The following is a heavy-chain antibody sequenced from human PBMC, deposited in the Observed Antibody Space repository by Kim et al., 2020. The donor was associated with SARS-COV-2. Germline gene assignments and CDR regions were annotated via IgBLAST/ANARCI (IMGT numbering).Heavy chain of an antibody. J-gene: IGHJ4*02. CDR3: AKDLEYYDILTGYSN. V-gene: IGHV3-23*03. Sequence: GGSLRLSCAASGFTFSSYAMSWVRQAPGKGLEWVSVIYSGGSSTYYADSVKGRFTISRDNSKNTLYLQMNSLRAEDTAVYYCAKDLEYYDILTGYSNWGQGTLVTVSS. D-gene: IGHD3-9*01. CDR2: IYSGGSST. CDR1: GFTFSSYA.